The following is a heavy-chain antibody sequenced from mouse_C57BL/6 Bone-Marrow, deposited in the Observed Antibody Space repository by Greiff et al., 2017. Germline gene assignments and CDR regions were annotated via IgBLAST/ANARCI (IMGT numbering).Heavy chain of an antibody. CDR2: INPSSGYT. CDR3: ARGDSNYVWYFDV. D-gene: IGHD2-5*01. CDR1: GYTFTSYT. Sequence: QVHVKQSGAELARPGASVKMSCKASGYTFTSYTMHWVKQRPGQGLEWIGYINPSSGYTKYNQKFKDKATLTADKSSSTAYMQLSSLTSEDSAVYYCARGDSNYVWYFDVWGTGTTVTVSS. V-gene: IGHV1-4*01. J-gene: IGHJ1*03.